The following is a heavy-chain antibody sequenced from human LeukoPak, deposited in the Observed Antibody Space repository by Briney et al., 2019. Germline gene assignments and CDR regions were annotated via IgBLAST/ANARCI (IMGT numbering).Heavy chain of an antibody. CDR3: ARRVILGSTGNWFDP. V-gene: IGHV3-21*06. CDR2: ISGSTCFI. J-gene: IGHJ5*02. CDR1: GFTFSKYG. D-gene: IGHD1-26*01. Sequence: GGSLRLSCAASGFTFSKYGMHWIRQAPAKGLEWVSCISGSTCFIHYADSVKGRFTISRDTAKNSLYLQMNSLRAEDTAVYYCARRVILGSTGNWFDPWGQGTLVTVSS.